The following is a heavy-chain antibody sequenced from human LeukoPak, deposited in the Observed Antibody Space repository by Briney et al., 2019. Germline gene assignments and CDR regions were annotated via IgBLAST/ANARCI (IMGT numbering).Heavy chain of an antibody. D-gene: IGHD6-13*01. CDR3: ARGGSSWSTEYFQH. V-gene: IGHV1-18*01. CDR2: ISAYNGDT. Sequence: ASVKVSCKASGYTFNNYGINWVRQAPGRGLEWMGWISAYNGDTKYTQKLQGRLTMTTDTSTSTAYMELRSLRSDDTAVYFCARGGSSWSTEYFQHWGQGTLVTVSS. CDR1: GYTFNNYG. J-gene: IGHJ1*01.